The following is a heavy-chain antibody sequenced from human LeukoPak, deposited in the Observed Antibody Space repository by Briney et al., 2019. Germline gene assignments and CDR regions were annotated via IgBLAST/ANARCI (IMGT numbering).Heavy chain of an antibody. CDR2: INSGGTV. D-gene: IGHD6-13*01. CDR1: GFIVSSYE. V-gene: IGHV3-48*03. J-gene: IGHJ3*02. Sequence: GGSLRLSCAASGFIVSSYETGWVRQAPGKGLEWLSYINSGGTVYYADSVKGRFTFSRDNAKNSLYLHMDSLRAEDTALYYCARFSSTWYVAFDMWGQGTMVTVSS. CDR3: ARFSSTWYVAFDM.